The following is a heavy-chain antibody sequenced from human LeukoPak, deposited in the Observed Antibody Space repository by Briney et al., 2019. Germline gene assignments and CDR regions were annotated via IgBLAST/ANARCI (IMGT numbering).Heavy chain of an antibody. Sequence: GGTLRLSCAASGFTFSSYGMHWVRQGQGKGLEWVAVISNDGSNKYYADPVKGRFTIYRDNSKNKLYLQMNRHRAEDTAVYYCAKEGAGVLRYFVWLSHKPDFFDIWGQGTMVTLSS. V-gene: IGHV3-30*18. CDR1: GFTFSSYG. J-gene: IGHJ3*02. D-gene: IGHD3-9*01. CDR2: ISNDGSNK. CDR3: AKEGAGVLRYFVWLSHKPDFFDI.